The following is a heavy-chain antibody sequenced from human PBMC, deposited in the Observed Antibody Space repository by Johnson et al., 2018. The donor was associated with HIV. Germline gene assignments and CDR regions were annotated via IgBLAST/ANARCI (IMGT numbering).Heavy chain of an antibody. D-gene: IGHD1-26*01. CDR1: GFTFSNAW. Sequence: VQVVESGGGLVKPGGSLRLSCAATGFTFSNAWMSWVRQVPGKGLEWVGRIRSKTDGETTDYAAPVEGRFTISRDDSKNTLYLQMNSLNTEDTAGYYGTTRRVGGATPTPADAFEIWGQGTMVTVSS. CDR3: TTRRVGGATPTPADAFEI. V-gene: IGHV3-15*01. CDR2: IRSKTDGETT. J-gene: IGHJ3*02.